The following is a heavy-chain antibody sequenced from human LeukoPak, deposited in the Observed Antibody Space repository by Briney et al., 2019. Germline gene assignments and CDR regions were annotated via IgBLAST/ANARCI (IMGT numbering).Heavy chain of an antibody. D-gene: IGHD2/OR15-2a*01. V-gene: IGHV4-30-4*01. J-gene: IGHJ4*02. CDR3: ARGELLSFDY. CDR1: GGSISSGEYY. CDR2: IYYSGST. Sequence: SETLSLTCTVSGGSISSGEYYWSWIRQPPGTGLEWIGYIYYSGSTYYNPSLKSRVTISVDTSKNQFSLKLSSVTAADTAVYYCARGELLSFDYWGQGTLVTVSS.